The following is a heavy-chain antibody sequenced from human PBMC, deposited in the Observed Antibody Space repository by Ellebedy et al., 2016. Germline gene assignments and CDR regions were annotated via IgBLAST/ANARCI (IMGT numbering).Heavy chain of an antibody. V-gene: IGHV3-7*01. CDR1: GFTFSSYW. J-gene: IGHJ4*02. D-gene: IGHD6-19*01. CDR2: INHDGSEI. Sequence: GGSLRLSCAASGFTFSSYWMSWVRQAPGKGLERVADINHDGSEIYYVDSVKGRFTISRDNAKNSLFLQMNSLRAEDTAVYYCERLKSVAGGDYWGQGTLVTVSS. CDR3: ERLKSVAGGDY.